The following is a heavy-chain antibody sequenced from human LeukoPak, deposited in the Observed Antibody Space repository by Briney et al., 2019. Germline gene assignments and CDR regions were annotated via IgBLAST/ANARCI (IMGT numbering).Heavy chain of an antibody. CDR2: ISYDGSNK. CDR1: GFTFSSYA. D-gene: IGHD2-15*01. J-gene: IGHJ4*02. Sequence: GGSLRLSCAASGFTFSSYAMHWVRQAPGKGLEWVAVISYDGSNKYYADSVKGRFTISRDNSKNTLYLQMNSLRAEDTAVYYCARDGVYCSGGSCYEVLYYFDYWGQGTLVTVPS. CDR3: ARDGVYCSGGSCYEVLYYFDY. V-gene: IGHV3-30*04.